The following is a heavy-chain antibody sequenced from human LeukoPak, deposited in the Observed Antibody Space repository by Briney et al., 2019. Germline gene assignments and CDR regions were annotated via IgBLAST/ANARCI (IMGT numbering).Heavy chain of an antibody. CDR1: GYTFTSYG. J-gene: IGHJ3*02. CDR2: ISAYNGNT. V-gene: IGHV1-18*01. D-gene: IGHD1-7*01. Sequence: ASVKVSCKASGYTFTSYGISWVRQAPGQGLEWMGWISAYNGNTNYAQKFQGRVTITTDESTSTAYMELSSLRSEDTAVYYCARAYNWNFSGAFDIWGQGTMVTVSS. CDR3: ARAYNWNFSGAFDI.